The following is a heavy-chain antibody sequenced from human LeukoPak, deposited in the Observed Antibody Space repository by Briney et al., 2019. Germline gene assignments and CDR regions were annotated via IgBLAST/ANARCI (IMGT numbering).Heavy chain of an antibody. V-gene: IGHV4-34*01. CDR3: ARGGNGRRALYWYFDL. Sequence: PSETLSLSCAVYGGSFSGYYWSWISQPPGKGLEWIGEINHSGSTNYNPSLKSRVTISVDTSKNQFSLKLSSVTGADTAVYYCARGGNGRRALYWYFDLWGRGTLVTVSS. CDR1: GGSFSGYY. D-gene: IGHD1-1*01. J-gene: IGHJ2*01. CDR2: INHSGST.